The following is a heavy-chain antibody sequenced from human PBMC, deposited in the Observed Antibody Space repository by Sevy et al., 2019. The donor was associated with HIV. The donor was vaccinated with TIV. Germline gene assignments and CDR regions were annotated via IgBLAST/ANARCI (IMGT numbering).Heavy chain of an antibody. J-gene: IGHJ4*02. D-gene: IGHD2-2*01. V-gene: IGHV3-23*01. Sequence: GGSLRLSCAASGFTFSNYAMSWVRQAPGKGLEWVATFSFGCGKINHADSVKGRFTISRDNSKNTLYLQTNSLRAEDTAVYYCAREGCSRPHDYWGQGTLVTVSS. CDR2: FSFGCGKI. CDR3: AREGCSRPHDY. CDR1: GFTFSNYA.